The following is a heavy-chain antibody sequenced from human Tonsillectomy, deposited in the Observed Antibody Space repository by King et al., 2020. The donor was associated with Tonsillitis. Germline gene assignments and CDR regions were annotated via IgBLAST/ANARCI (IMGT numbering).Heavy chain of an antibody. CDR2: IYHGGST. CDR3: ARGRYGSALV. J-gene: IGHJ3*01. V-gene: IGHV3-53*01. CDR1: GFTVGDNY. D-gene: IGHD6-25*01. Sequence: VQLVESGGALIQPGESLRLSCAVSGFTVGDNYMTWVRQAPGKGLEWVSLIYHGGSTHYADAVRGRFTISRDNTGNMLYFQMDSLRVDDTAIYYCARGRYGSALVWGQGTTVTVSS.